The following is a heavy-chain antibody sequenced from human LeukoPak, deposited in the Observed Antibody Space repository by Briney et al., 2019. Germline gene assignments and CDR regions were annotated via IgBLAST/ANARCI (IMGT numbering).Heavy chain of an antibody. D-gene: IGHD6-19*01. CDR1: GGTFSSYA. J-gene: IGHJ6*04. Sequence: SVKVSCKASGGTFSSYAISWVRQAPGQGLEWMGGIIPIFGTANYAQKFQGRVTITADESTSTAYMELSSLRSEDTAVYYCARERSLEAVARVWGKGTTVTVSS. CDR3: ARERSLEAVARV. V-gene: IGHV1-69*01. CDR2: IIPIFGTA.